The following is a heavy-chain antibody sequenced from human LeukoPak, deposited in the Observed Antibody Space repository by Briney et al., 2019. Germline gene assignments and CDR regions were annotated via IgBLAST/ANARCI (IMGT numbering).Heavy chain of an antibody. CDR2: IYTSGST. CDR1: GGSISSGSYY. V-gene: IGHV4-61*02. J-gene: IGHJ4*01. Sequence: PSETLSLTCTVSGGSISSGSYYWSWIRQPAGKGLEWIGRIYTSGSTIYNPSLKSRVTISVDTSKNQFSLKLSSVTAADTAVYYCAREGWLPTTNYWGHGTLVTVSS. D-gene: IGHD3-22*01. CDR3: AREGWLPTTNY.